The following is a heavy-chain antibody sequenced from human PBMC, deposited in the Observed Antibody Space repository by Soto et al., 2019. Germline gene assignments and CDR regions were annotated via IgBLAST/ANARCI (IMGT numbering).Heavy chain of an antibody. J-gene: IGHJ4*02. V-gene: IGHV3-23*01. CDR3: AITGSPEWELPHYFDY. Sequence: GGSLRLSCAASGFTFSSYAMSWVRQAPGKGLEWVSAISGSGGSTYYADSVKGRFTISRDNSKNTLYLQMNSLRAEDTAVYYCAITGSPEWELPHYFDYWGQGTLVTVSS. D-gene: IGHD1-26*01. CDR2: ISGSGGST. CDR1: GFTFSSYA.